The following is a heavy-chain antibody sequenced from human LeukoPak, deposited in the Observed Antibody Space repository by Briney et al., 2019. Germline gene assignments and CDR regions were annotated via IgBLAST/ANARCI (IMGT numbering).Heavy chain of an antibody. CDR3: ARHWVHSGGSCKSGCAFDI. V-gene: IGHV4-59*08. CDR2: IYYSGST. D-gene: IGHD2-15*01. CDR1: GGPLGRSEC. J-gene: IGHJ3*02. Sequence: QPSGTLFLTYAGSGGPLGRSECRSRVRQPPGKGLEWIGYIYYSGSTNYNPSLKSRVTISVDTSKNQFSLKLSSVTAADTAVYYCARHWVHSGGSCKSGCAFDIWGQGTMVTVSS.